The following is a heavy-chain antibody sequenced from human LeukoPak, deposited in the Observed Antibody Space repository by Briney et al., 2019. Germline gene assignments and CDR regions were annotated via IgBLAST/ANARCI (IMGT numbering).Heavy chain of an antibody. Sequence: SETLSLTCTVSGGSISSYYWSWIRQPAGKGLEWIGRIYTSGSTNYNPSLKSRVTMSVDTSKNQFSLKLSSVTAADTAVYYCARDKGVGYYYGSGSQPTNSYYYYYGMDVWGQGTTVTVSS. J-gene: IGHJ6*02. CDR1: GGSISSYY. CDR3: ARDKGVGYYYGSGSQPTNSYYYYYGMDV. CDR2: IYTSGST. D-gene: IGHD3-10*01. V-gene: IGHV4-4*07.